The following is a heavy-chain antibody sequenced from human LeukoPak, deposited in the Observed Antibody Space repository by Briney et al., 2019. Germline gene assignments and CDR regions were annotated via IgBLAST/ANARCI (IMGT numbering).Heavy chain of an antibody. CDR3: ARGRKFYDY. D-gene: IGHD1-14*01. Sequence: GGSLRLSCAASGFTFSNYWMSWVRQAPGKGLEWVANIKQDGSDKDYVDSVKGRFTISRGNAKNSLYLQMNSLRAEDTAVFHCARGRKFYDYWGQGTLVYVSS. V-gene: IGHV3-7*04. CDR1: GFTFSNYW. J-gene: IGHJ4*02. CDR2: IKQDGSDK.